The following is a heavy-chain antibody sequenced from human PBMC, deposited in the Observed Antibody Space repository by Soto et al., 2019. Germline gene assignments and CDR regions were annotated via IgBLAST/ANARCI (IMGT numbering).Heavy chain of an antibody. CDR2: IYTSGST. D-gene: IGHD3-22*01. CDR1: GGSISSYY. J-gene: IGHJ3*02. CDR3: ARDSFYDSSGYPGAFDI. V-gene: IGHV4-4*07. Sequence: SETLSLTCTVSGGSISSYYCSWIRQPAWKGLEWIGRIYTSGSTNYNPSLKSRVTMSVDTSKKQFSLKLSSVTAADTAVYYCARDSFYDSSGYPGAFDICGQGKMVTVSS.